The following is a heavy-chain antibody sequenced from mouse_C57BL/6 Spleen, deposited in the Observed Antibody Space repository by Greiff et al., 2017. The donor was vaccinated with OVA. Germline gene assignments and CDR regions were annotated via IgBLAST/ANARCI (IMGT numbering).Heavy chain of an antibody. V-gene: IGHV1-4*01. J-gene: IGHJ2*01. CDR3: ARNYDYDPGFDY. D-gene: IGHD2-4*01. CDR1: GYTFTSYT. Sequence: QVQLKESGAELARPGASVKMSCKASGYTFTSYTMHWVKQRPGQGLEWIGYINPSSGYTKYNQKFKDKATLTADKSSSTAYMQLSSLTSEDSAVYDCARNYDYDPGFDYWGQGTTLTVSS. CDR2: INPSSGYT.